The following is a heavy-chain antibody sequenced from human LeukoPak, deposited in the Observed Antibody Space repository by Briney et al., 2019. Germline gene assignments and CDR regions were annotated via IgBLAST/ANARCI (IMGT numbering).Heavy chain of an antibody. D-gene: IGHD6-6*01. CDR3: ARGRPPAPWARAVYFDY. Sequence: PERSLRLSCAASGFSFSRYGMNWVRQAPGKGLEWVAVIWYDGSNKYYADSVEGRFTISRDNSKNTVYLQMRSLRVEDTAIYYCARGRPPAPWARAVYFDYWGQGTLVTVSS. J-gene: IGHJ4*02. CDR1: GFSFSRYG. V-gene: IGHV3-33*01. CDR2: IWYDGSNK.